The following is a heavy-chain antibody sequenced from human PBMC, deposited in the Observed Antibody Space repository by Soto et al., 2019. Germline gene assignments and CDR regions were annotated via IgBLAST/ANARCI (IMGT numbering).Heavy chain of an antibody. V-gene: IGHV4-39*01. CDR3: ARLHCHSPNCVPPDP. CDR2: MYYSGGT. D-gene: IGHD1-1*01. CDR1: GGSLSASSYF. J-gene: IGHJ5*02. Sequence: PSETLSLTCTVSGGSLSASSYFWGWFRQPPGKGRGWIGSMYYSGGTYYTPSLKIRVTISVDTSTNQFSLKLSSVTAADTAVYYCARLHCHSPNCVPPDPWGQGTLVTVSS.